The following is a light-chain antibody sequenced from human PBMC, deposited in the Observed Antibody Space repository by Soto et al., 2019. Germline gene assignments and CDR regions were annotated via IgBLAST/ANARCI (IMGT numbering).Light chain of an antibody. Sequence: DIQMTQSPSTLSSSVGDRVTITCRASQSIDRWLSWYQQKPGKAPKLLIYRASSLESAVPSRFIDSGSGTEFTLTISRLQPDDFATYYCQQYKTYTYTFAQGTKLEIK. CDR2: RAS. CDR1: QSIDRW. J-gene: IGKJ2*01. V-gene: IGKV1-5*03. CDR3: QQYKTYTYT.